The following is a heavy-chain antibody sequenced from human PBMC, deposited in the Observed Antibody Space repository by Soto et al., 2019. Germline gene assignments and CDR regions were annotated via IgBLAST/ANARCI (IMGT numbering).Heavy chain of an antibody. CDR3: ANDSSGYYAARAFDI. CDR2: IYWNDDK. CDR1: GFSLSTSGVG. J-gene: IGHJ3*02. D-gene: IGHD3-22*01. Sequence: SGPTLVNPTQTLTLTCTFSGFSLSTSGVGVGWIRQPPGKALEWLALIYWNDDKRYSPSLKSRLTITKDTSKNQVVLTMTNMDPVDTATYYCANDSSGYYAARAFDIWGQGTMVTVSS. V-gene: IGHV2-5*01.